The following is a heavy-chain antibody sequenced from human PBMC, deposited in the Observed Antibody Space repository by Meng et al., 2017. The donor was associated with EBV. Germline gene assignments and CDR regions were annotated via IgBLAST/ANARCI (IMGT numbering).Heavy chain of an antibody. Sequence: QVQLVQSGAEVKKPGSSVMVSGKTSGGPFRSDAVSWVRQAPGQGLEWMGGLIPMSDAPYYAQKFQDRVTITADESTSTHYMDLSGLRSEDTAVYYCASESGRGFTPDYWGQGTLVTVSS. CDR3: ASESGRGFTPDY. CDR2: LIPMSDAP. D-gene: IGHD3-10*01. V-gene: IGHV1-69*01. CDR1: GGPFRSDA. J-gene: IGHJ4*02.